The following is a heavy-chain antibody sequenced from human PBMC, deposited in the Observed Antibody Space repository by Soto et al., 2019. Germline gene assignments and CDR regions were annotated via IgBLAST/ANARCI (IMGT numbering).Heavy chain of an antibody. CDR2: IIPNLGIA. CDR1: GGTFSSYT. J-gene: IGHJ4*02. V-gene: IGHV1-69*02. CDR3: ARASYGDYTPFDY. Sequence: QVQLVQSGAEVKKPGSSVKVSCKASGGTFSSYTISWVRQAPGQGLEWMGRIIPNLGIANYAQKFQGRVTITADKSTTTAYMGLSSLRSEDTAVYYCARASYGDYTPFDYWGQGTLVTVSS. D-gene: IGHD4-17*01.